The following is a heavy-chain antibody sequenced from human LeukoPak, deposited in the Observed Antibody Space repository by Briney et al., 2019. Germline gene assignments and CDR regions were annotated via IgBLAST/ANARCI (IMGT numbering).Heavy chain of an antibody. CDR3: ARAAVAGTPNFDY. V-gene: IGHV1-69*04. J-gene: IGHJ4*02. Sequence: ASVKVSCKASGGTFSSYAISWVRQAPRQGLEWMGRIIPILGIANYAQKFQGRVTITADKSTSTAYMELSSLRSEDTAVYYCARAAVAGTPNFDYWGQGTLVTVSS. CDR2: IIPILGIA. CDR1: GGTFSSYA. D-gene: IGHD6-19*01.